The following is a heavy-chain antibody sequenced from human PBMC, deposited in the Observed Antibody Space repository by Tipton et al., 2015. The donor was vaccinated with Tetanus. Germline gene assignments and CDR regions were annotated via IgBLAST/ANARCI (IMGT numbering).Heavy chain of an antibody. J-gene: IGHJ4*02. Sequence: SLRLSCVVSGFTFRNAWMTWVRQAPGKGLEWTGRIKSKVDGETIEYAEPVKGRFSISREDSENTVYLQMISLRAEDTAVYSCARGMAEASNCGGDCYSDYWGQGTLVTVSS. D-gene: IGHD2-21*02. V-gene: IGHV3-15*01. CDR3: ARGMAEASNCGGDCYSDY. CDR2: IKSKVDGETI. CDR1: GFTFRNAW.